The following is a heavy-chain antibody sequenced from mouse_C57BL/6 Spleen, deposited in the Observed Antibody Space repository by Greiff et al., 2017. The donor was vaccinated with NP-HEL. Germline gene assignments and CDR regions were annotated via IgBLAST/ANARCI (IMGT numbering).Heavy chain of an antibody. Sequence: QVQLKQSGAELARPGASVKLSCKASGYTFTSYGISWVKQRTGQGLEWIGEIYPRSGNTYYNEKFKGKATLTADKSSSTAYMELRSLTSEDSAVYFCARKGTVVATDWYFDVWGTGTTVTVSS. CDR2: IYPRSGNT. CDR1: GYTFTSYG. J-gene: IGHJ1*03. CDR3: ARKGTVVATDWYFDV. V-gene: IGHV1-81*01. D-gene: IGHD1-1*01.